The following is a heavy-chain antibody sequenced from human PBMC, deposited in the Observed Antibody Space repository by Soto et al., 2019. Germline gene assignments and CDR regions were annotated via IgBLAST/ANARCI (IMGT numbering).Heavy chain of an antibody. J-gene: IGHJ4*02. CDR2: FIPIFVSA. CDR1: GGTVSSYA. CDR3: ARDLSSDSTGFRGYDL. D-gene: IGHD3-22*01. V-gene: IGHV1-69*01. Sequence: QVHLVQSGAEVKKPGSSVKVSCKASGGTVSSYAITWVRQAPGKGLEWMGVFIPIFVSAHYAQKFQGRVTITAEESTRTAYMELSGLRSEDTAIYYCARDLSSDSTGFRGYDLWGQGTLVTVSS.